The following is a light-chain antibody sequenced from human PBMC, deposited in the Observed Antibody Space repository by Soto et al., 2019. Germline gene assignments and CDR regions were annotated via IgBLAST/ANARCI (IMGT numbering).Light chain of an antibody. CDR1: QSITTF. V-gene: IGKV1-39*01. CDR3: QHAYGAPPT. CDR2: AAS. J-gene: IGKJ1*01. Sequence: DIQVTQSPSSLSASVGDRVTITCRASQSITTFLNWYQQKPGNAPKLLIYAASSLQTGVPSRFSGSGSGTDFTLAISSLQREDFATYYCQHAYGAPPTFGQGTKVEIK.